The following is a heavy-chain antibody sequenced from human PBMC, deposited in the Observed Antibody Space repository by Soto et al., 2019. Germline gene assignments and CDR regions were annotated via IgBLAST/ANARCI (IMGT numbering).Heavy chain of an antibody. D-gene: IGHD2-15*01. V-gene: IGHV4-4*02. Sequence: XTLSLTCAISGGSINSSNWSSWVRQPPXKGLQWIGAXYHSGXTNYNPSLKSPXNRSVEKSXKQLSLKMTSVTAAHTAAYYCARGISGGRPFDYWRKGTLVNVYS. CDR2: XYHSGXT. J-gene: IGHJ4*02. CDR1: GGSINSSNW. CDR3: ARGISGGRPFDY.